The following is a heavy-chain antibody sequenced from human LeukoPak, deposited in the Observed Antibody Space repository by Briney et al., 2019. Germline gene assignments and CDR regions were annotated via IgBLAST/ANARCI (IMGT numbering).Heavy chain of an antibody. CDR3: AKEGTSIAATGAFDI. Sequence: GGSLRLSCAASGFTFSSYGMHWVRKAPGKGLEWVAVIWYGGSNKYYADSVKGRFTISRDNSKNTLYPQMNSLRAEDTAVYYCAKEGTSIAATGAFDIWGQGTMVTVSS. D-gene: IGHD6-6*01. CDR1: GFTFSSYG. J-gene: IGHJ3*02. CDR2: IWYGGSNK. V-gene: IGHV3-30*02.